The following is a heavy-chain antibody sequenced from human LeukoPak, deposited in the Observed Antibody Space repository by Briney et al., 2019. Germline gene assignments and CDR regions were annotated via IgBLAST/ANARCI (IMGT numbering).Heavy chain of an antibody. CDR3: ARVGAARGGLDY. CDR2: IYYSGST. CDR1: GGSISSDY. Sequence: SGTLSLTCTVPGGSISSDYWSWIRQPPGKGLEWIGYIYYSGSTNYSPSLKSRVTISVDTSKNQFSLKLSSVTAADTAVYYCARVGAARGGLDYWGQGTLVTVSS. J-gene: IGHJ4*02. D-gene: IGHD5-12*01. V-gene: IGHV4-59*01.